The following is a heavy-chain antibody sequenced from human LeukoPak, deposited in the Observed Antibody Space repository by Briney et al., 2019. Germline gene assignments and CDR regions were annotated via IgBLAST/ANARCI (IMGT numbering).Heavy chain of an antibody. D-gene: IGHD3-10*01. V-gene: IGHV4-39*01. CDR1: GGSISSSSYY. CDR3: ARQMRGSDAFDI. Sequence: SETLSLTRTVSGGSISSSSYYWGWIRQPPGKGLEWIGSIYYSGSTYYNPSLKSRVTISVDTSKNQFSLKLSSVTAADTAVYYCARQMRGSDAFDIWGQGTMVTVSS. J-gene: IGHJ3*02. CDR2: IYYSGST.